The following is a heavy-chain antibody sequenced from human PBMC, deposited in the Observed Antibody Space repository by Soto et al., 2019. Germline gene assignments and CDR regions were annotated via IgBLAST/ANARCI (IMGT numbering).Heavy chain of an antibody. CDR2: ISYDGSNK. J-gene: IGHJ2*01. CDR3: AKDHYTVTGNYWYFDL. CDR1: GFTFSSYG. V-gene: IGHV3-30*18. D-gene: IGHD4-17*01. Sequence: QVQLVEYGGGVVQPGRSLRLSCAASGFTFSSYGMHWVRQAPGKGLEWVAVISYDGSNKYYADSVKGRFTISRDNSKNTLYLQMNSLRAEDTAVYYCAKDHYTVTGNYWYFDLWGRGTLVTVSS.